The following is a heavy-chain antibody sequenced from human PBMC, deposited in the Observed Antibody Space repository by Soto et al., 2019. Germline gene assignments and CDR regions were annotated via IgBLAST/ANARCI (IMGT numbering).Heavy chain of an antibody. Sequence: EVQLVESGGGLVQPGGSLRLSCVASGFTFSSHSMNWVRQAPGKGLEWVSYISGGSKSIYYAASVKGRFTISRDNAKNSLYLEMNSLGDEDAAVYSCVRDSRRGYGMDVWGPGTTVTVSS. CDR2: ISGGSKSI. V-gene: IGHV3-48*02. J-gene: IGHJ6*02. CDR3: VRDSRRGYGMDV. D-gene: IGHD3-10*01. CDR1: GFTFSSHS.